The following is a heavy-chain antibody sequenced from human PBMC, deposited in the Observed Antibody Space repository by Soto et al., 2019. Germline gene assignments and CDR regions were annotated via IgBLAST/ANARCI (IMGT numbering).Heavy chain of an antibody. CDR2: ISYDGSNK. V-gene: IGHV3-30*18. J-gene: IGHJ3*02. Sequence: PGGSLRLSCAASGFTFSSYGMHWVRQAPGKGLEWVAVISYDGSNKYYADSVKGRFTISRDNSKNTLYLQMNSLRAEDTAVYYCAKDRPSYYDFWSGYVFDIWGQGTMVTVSS. D-gene: IGHD3-3*01. CDR1: GFTFSSYG. CDR3: AKDRPSYYDFWSGYVFDI.